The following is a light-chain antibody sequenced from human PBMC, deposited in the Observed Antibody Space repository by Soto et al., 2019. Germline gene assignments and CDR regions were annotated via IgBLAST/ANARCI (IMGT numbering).Light chain of an antibody. CDR1: SSDVGGYNY. V-gene: IGLV2-14*01. CDR3: SSFTSTNTVL. J-gene: IGLJ2*01. Sequence: QSALTQPASVSGSPGQSITISCTGTSSDVGGYNYVSWYQQHPGKAPKLMIYNVSNRPSGVSNRFSGSKSGNTASLTISGLQAEDEGHYYCSSFTSTNTVLFGGGTKVPVL. CDR2: NVS.